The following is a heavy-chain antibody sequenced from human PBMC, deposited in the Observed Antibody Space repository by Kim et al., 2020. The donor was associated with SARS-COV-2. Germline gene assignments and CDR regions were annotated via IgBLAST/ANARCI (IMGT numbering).Heavy chain of an antibody. Sequence: SETLSLTCTVSGGSISSYYWSWIRQPPGKGLEWIGYIYYSGSTNYNPSLKSRVTISVDTSKNQFSLKLSSVTAADTAVYYCARAPAAEWELLPRLAVAFDIWGQGTMVTVSS. CDR2: IYYSGST. D-gene: IGHD1-26*01. J-gene: IGHJ3*02. CDR3: ARAPAAEWELLPRLAVAFDI. V-gene: IGHV4-59*13. CDR1: GGSISSYY.